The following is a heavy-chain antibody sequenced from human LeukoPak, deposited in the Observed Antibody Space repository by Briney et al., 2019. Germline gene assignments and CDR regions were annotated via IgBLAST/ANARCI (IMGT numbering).Heavy chain of an antibody. CDR3: ARRGIAYCGGDCYYAFDI. CDR2: IYYSGST. Sequence: SETLSLTCTVSGGSISSYYWSWIRQPPGKGLEWIGYIYYSGSTNYNPSLKSRVTISVDTSKNQFSLKLSSVTAADTAVYYCARRGIAYCGGDCYYAFDIWGQGTMVTVSS. J-gene: IGHJ3*02. CDR1: GGSISSYY. V-gene: IGHV4-59*01. D-gene: IGHD2-21*02.